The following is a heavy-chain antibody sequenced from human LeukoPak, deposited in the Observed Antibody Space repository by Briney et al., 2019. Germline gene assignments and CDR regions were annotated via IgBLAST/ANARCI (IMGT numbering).Heavy chain of an antibody. CDR1: GGSISSSSYY. Sequence: PSETLSLTCTVSGGSISSSSYYWGWIRQPPGKGLEWIGYIYYSGSTNYNPSLKSRVTISVDTSKIQFSLRLTSVTAADTAVYYCARDETFGEGAFDIWGQGTMVTVSS. CDR2: IYYSGST. V-gene: IGHV4-61*05. J-gene: IGHJ3*02. D-gene: IGHD3-16*01. CDR3: ARDETFGEGAFDI.